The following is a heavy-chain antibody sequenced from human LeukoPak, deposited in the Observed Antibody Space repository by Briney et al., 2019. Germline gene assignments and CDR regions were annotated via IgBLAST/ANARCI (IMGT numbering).Heavy chain of an antibody. Sequence: GGSLRLSRAASGFTFSSYAMSWVRQAPGKGLEWVSSISGSGGSTYYADSVKGRFTIPRDNSKNTLYLEMNSLRAEDTAVYYCAKSDGGYGKVWGQGILVTVSS. CDR3: AKSDGGYGKV. V-gene: IGHV3-23*01. CDR1: GFTFSSYA. J-gene: IGHJ4*02. D-gene: IGHD5-12*01. CDR2: ISGSGGST.